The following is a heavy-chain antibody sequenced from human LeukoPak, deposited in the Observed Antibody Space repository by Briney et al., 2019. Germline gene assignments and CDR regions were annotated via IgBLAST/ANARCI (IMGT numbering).Heavy chain of an antibody. Sequence: GGSLRLSCAVSGFAVRSNYMAWVRQAPGRGLEWVSAISGSAARTFYADSVKGRFTISRDNSKDTLSLQMNSLRAEDTAVYYCARKGRWELDRRGFDPWGQGTLVTVSS. D-gene: IGHD1-26*01. V-gene: IGHV3-23*01. CDR3: ARKGRWELDRRGFDP. CDR1: GFAVRSNY. CDR2: ISGSAART. J-gene: IGHJ5*02.